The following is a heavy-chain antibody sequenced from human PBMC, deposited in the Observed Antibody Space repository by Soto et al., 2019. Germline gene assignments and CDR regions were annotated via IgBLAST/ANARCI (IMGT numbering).Heavy chain of an antibody. D-gene: IGHD2-2*01. CDR1: GFTFGDYA. CDR3: TRVKRYCSSTSCPDYYYGMDV. CDR2: IRSKAYGGTT. Sequence: GGSLRLSCTASGFTFGDYAMSWFRQAPGKGLEWVGFIRSKAYGGTTEYAASVKGRFTISRDDSKSIAYLQMNSLKTEDTAVYYCTRVKRYCSSTSCPDYYYGMDVWGQGTTVTVSS. J-gene: IGHJ6*02. V-gene: IGHV3-49*03.